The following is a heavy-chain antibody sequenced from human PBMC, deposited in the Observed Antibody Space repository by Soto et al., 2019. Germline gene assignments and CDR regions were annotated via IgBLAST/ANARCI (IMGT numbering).Heavy chain of an antibody. Sequence: QVQLVQSGAEVKKPGSSVKVSCKASGGNFSSSAISWVRQAPGQGLEWMGGIIPIFGTANYAQKFQARVTIPGDASTSTAYMELSSLRSEDTAVSSCARSKTNYYDSSGHFWLNWFDPWGQGTLVTVSS. CDR1: GGNFSSSA. CDR3: ARSKTNYYDSSGHFWLNWFDP. CDR2: IIPIFGTA. J-gene: IGHJ5*02. D-gene: IGHD3-22*01. V-gene: IGHV1-69*01.